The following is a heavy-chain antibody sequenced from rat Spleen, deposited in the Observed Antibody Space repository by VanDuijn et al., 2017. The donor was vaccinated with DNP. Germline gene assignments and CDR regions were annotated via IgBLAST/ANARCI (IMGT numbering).Heavy chain of an antibody. CDR2: ISSGGNT. CDR1: GFSLTSYG. D-gene: IGHD4-2*01. Sequence: QVQLKESGPGLVQPSQTLSLTCTVSGFSLTSYGVSWVRQPPGKGLEWIAKISSGGNTYYASAIKSRLSINRDTSKSQVFLKLNSRQTEDTANYFCTRGRPNTRMDAWGQGTSVTVSS. CDR3: TRGRPNTRMDA. V-gene: IGHV2S8*01. J-gene: IGHJ4*01.